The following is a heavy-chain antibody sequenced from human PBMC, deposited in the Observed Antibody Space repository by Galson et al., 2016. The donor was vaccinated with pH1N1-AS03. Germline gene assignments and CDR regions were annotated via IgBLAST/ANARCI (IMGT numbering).Heavy chain of an antibody. Sequence: SLKLSCAASGFTVSTSAVHWVRQAPGPGPEWVALMSYDGQNTYYPEYVKGRFTLFRDGSENTVYLQMNSLTVEDTGVYYCARNWGTYDCRYSSYYGMDAWGQGTTVIVSS. CDR3: ARNWGTYDCRYSSYYGMDA. D-gene: IGHD3-16*01. J-gene: IGHJ6*02. CDR2: MSYDGQNT. V-gene: IGHV3-30*01. CDR1: GFTVSTSA.